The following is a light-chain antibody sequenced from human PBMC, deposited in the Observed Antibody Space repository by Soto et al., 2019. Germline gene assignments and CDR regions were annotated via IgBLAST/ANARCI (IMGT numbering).Light chain of an antibody. J-gene: IGLJ2*01. CDR1: SSDVGRYDY. Sequence: QSVLTQPASVSGSPGQSITISCTGTSSDVGRYDYVSWYQQHPGKAPKLIIYVVSSRPSGVSNRFSGSKSGNTASLTISGLQAEDEADYYCASYTRGSTLVVFGGGTKLTVL. CDR3: ASYTRGSTLVV. CDR2: VVS. V-gene: IGLV2-14*01.